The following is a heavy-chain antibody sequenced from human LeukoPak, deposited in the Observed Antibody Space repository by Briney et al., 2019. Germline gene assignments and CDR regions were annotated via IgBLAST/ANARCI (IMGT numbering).Heavy chain of an antibody. CDR3: ARLQFNAVAGSY. J-gene: IGHJ4*02. Sequence: SETLSLTCTVSGYSISSGYYWGWIRQPPGKGLKWIGSISHSGSTYYNPSLKSRVTISVDTSKNQFSLKLSSVTAADTAVYYCARLQFNAVAGSYWGQGTLVTVSS. CDR1: GYSISSGYY. V-gene: IGHV4-38-2*02. CDR2: ISHSGST. D-gene: IGHD6-19*01.